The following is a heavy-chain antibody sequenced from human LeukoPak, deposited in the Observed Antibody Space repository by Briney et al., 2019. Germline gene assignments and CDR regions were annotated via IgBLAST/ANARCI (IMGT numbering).Heavy chain of an antibody. CDR1: GYSFTSQD. CDR3: TLYNY. J-gene: IGHJ4*02. Sequence: GASVKVSCKASGYSFTSQDMHWVRQAPGQRLEWLGCINPDNGYTTYSQEFRGRVTITRDTSASTAYMELSSLRSEDLAVYYCTLYNYWGQGTLVTVSS. D-gene: IGHD2-2*02. CDR2: INPDNGYT. V-gene: IGHV1-3*03.